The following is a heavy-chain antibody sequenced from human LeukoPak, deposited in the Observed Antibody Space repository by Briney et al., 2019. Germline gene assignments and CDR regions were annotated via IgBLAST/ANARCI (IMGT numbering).Heavy chain of an antibody. CDR1: GYSISSGYY. CDR3: ARADYDFWTGSTPYYYYMDV. Sequence: SETLSLTCTVSGYSISSGYYWGWIRQPPGKGLEWIGYIYYSGSANYNPSLKSRVTISVDTSKNQFSLKLSSVTAADTAVYYCARADYDFWTGSTPYYYYMDVWGKGTTVIVSS. CDR2: IYYSGSA. J-gene: IGHJ6*03. D-gene: IGHD3-3*01. V-gene: IGHV4-61*01.